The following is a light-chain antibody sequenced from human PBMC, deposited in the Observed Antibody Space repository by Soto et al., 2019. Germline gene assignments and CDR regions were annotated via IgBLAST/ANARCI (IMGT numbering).Light chain of an antibody. CDR1: QSVSSSY. J-gene: IGKJ2*01. CDR3: QQYGSSPGT. CDR2: GAS. V-gene: IGKV3-20*01. Sequence: EIVLTQSPGTLSLSPGERATLSCRASQSVSSSYLAWYQQKPGQAPRLLIYGASSRATGIRDRFSGSGSGTDFALTISRLEPEDFAVYYCQQYGSSPGTFGQGTKLEIK.